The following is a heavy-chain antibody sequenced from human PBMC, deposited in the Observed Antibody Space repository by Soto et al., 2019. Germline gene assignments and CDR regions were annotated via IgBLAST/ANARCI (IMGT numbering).Heavy chain of an antibody. CDR3: ARYHGDYYYYYGMDV. CDR2: ISAYNGNT. V-gene: IGHV1-18*01. Sequence: QVQLVQSGAEVKKPGASVKVSCKASGYTFTSYGISWVRQAPGQGLEWMGWISAYNGNTNYAQKLQGRVTMTSDTSTSTAYMELRSLRSDDTAVYYCARYHGDYYYYYGMDVWGQGTTVTVSS. CDR1: GYTFTSYG. D-gene: IGHD4-17*01. J-gene: IGHJ6*02.